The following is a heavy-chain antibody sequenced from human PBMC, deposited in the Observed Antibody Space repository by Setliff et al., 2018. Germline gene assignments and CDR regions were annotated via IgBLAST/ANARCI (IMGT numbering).Heavy chain of an antibody. J-gene: IGHJ4*02. D-gene: IGHD3-22*01. CDR2: ISPYYGST. CDR3: VRGQGPRTVVAIPFDH. Sequence: ASVKVSCKTSGYSFTVFGISWVRQAPGQGLEWMGWISPYYGSTNYAQKFQGRVTTTTDTSTSTAYMELTSLTSDDTALYYCVRGQGPRTVVAIPFDHWGQGTLVTVSS. CDR1: GYSFTVFG. V-gene: IGHV1-18*01.